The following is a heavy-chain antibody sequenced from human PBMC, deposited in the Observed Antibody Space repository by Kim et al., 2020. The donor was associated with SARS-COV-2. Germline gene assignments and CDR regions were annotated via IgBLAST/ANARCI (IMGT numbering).Heavy chain of an antibody. CDR1: GGSFSGYY. Sequence: SETLSLTCAVYGGSFSGYYWSWIRQPPGKGLEWIGEINHSGSTNYNPSLKSRVTISVDTSKNQFSLKLSSVTAADTAVYYCARGRTYGSGSRDAFDIWGQGTMVTVSS. CDR3: ARGRTYGSGSRDAFDI. V-gene: IGHV4-34*01. CDR2: INHSGST. D-gene: IGHD3-10*01. J-gene: IGHJ3*02.